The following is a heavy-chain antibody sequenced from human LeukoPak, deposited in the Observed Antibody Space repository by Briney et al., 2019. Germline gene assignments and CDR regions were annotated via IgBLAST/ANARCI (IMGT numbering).Heavy chain of an antibody. CDR1: GGSISTSSYS. D-gene: IGHD3-3*01. J-gene: IGHJ4*02. Sequence: PSETLSPTCTVSGGSISTSSYSWGWIRHPPGKRLEWIGSIYSGGSTYYSPSLKSRVTFSVDTSNNQFSLKLNSLTAADTALYFCARQVYRGSGHRSGYYGPYFDYWGQGTLVTVSS. CDR3: ARQVYRGSGHRSGYYGPYFDY. V-gene: IGHV4-39*01. CDR2: IYSGGST.